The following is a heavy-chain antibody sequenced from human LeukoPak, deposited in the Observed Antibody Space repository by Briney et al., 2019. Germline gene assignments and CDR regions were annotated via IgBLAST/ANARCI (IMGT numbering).Heavy chain of an antibody. CDR3: ARLFSAPGYCSGGSCYSLFLVGAFDI. CDR2: ISSSSSYI. J-gene: IGHJ3*02. CDR1: GFTFSSYS. V-gene: IGHV3-21*01. D-gene: IGHD2-15*01. Sequence: PGGSLRLSCAASGFTFSSYSMNWVRQAPGKGLEWVSSISSSSSYIYYADSVKGRFTISRDNSKNTLYLQMNSLRAEDTAVYYCARLFSAPGYCSGGSCYSLFLVGAFDIWGQGTMVTVSS.